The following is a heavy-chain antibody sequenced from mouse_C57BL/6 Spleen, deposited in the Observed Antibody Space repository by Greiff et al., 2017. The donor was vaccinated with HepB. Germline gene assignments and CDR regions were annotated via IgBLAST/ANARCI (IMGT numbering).Heavy chain of an antibody. V-gene: IGHV1-22*01. CDR2: INPNNGGT. J-gene: IGHJ3*01. Sequence: EVQLQQSGPELVKPGASVKMSCKASGYTFTDYNMHWVKQSHGKSLEWIGYINPNNGGTSYNQKFKGKATLTVNKSSSTAYMALRSLTSEDSAVYYCARGGYDYDWFAYWGQGTLVTVSA. D-gene: IGHD2-4*01. CDR1: GYTFTDYN. CDR3: ARGGYDYDWFAY.